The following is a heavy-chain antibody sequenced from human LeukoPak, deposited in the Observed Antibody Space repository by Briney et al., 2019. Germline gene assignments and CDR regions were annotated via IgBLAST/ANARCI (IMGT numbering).Heavy chain of an antibody. CDR3: ARGGYSYGYRGNYYYYYGMDV. J-gene: IGHJ6*02. D-gene: IGHD5-18*01. V-gene: IGHV4-59*01. Sequence: TSETLSLTCTVSGGSISSYYWGWIRQPPGKGLEWIGYIYYSGSTNYNPSLKSRVTISVDTSKNQFSLKLSSVTAADTAVYYCARGGYSYGYRGNYYYYYGMDVWGQGTTVTVSS. CDR1: GGSISSYY. CDR2: IYYSGST.